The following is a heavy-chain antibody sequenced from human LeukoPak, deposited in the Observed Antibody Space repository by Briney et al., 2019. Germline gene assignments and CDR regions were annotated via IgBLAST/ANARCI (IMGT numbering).Heavy chain of an antibody. CDR2: ISYDGSNK. D-gene: IGHD5-24*01. CDR1: GFTFSSYA. V-gene: IGHV3-30-3*01. CDR3: AKDGWLQLYYFDY. J-gene: IGHJ4*02. Sequence: PGGSLRLSCAASGFTFSSYAMHWVRQAPGKGLEWVAVISYDGSNKYYADSVKGRFTISRDNSKNTLYLQMNSLRAEDTAVYYCAKDGWLQLYYFDYWGQGTLVTVSS.